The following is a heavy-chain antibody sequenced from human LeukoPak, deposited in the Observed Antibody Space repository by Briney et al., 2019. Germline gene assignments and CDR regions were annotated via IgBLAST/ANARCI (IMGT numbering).Heavy chain of an antibody. CDR2: INHSGST. V-gene: IGHV4-34*01. Sequence: SETLSLTCAVYGGSFSGYYWSWIRQPPGEGLEWIGEINHSGSTNYNPSLKSRVTISVDTSKNQFSLKLSSVTAADTAVYYCARRGTSYYYGSGSYYYYYYYMDVWGKGTTVTISS. CDR1: GGSFSGYY. CDR3: ARRGTSYYYGSGSYYYYYYYMDV. J-gene: IGHJ6*03. D-gene: IGHD3-10*01.